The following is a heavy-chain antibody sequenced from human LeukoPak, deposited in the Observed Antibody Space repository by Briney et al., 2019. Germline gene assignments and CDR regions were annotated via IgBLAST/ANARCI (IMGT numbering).Heavy chain of an antibody. V-gene: IGHV4-59*12. Sequence: PSETLSLTCTVSGGSISSYYWNWIRQPPGKGLEWIGSIYYSGSTYYNPSLKSRVTISVDTSKNQFSLKLSSVTAADTAVYYCARDRAGARDYWGQGTLVTVSS. CDR1: GGSISSYY. D-gene: IGHD6-19*01. J-gene: IGHJ4*02. CDR2: IYYSGST. CDR3: ARDRAGARDY.